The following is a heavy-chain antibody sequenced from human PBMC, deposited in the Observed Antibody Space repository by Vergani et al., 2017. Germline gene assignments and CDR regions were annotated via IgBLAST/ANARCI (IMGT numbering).Heavy chain of an antibody. CDR2: IYYSGST. Sequence: QVQLQESGPGLVKPSETLSLTCTVSGGSISSYYWSWIRQPPGKGLEWIGYIYYSGSTNYNPSLKSRVTISVDTSKNHFSLKLSSVTAADTAVYYCARVVNDILTGQYPQPLYYYYYMDVCGKGTAVTVSS. CDR3: ARVVNDILTGQYPQPLYYYYYMDV. CDR1: GGSISSYY. J-gene: IGHJ6*03. D-gene: IGHD3-9*01. V-gene: IGHV4-59*01.